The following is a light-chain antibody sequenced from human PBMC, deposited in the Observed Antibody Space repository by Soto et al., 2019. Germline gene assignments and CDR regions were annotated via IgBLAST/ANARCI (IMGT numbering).Light chain of an antibody. V-gene: IGLV2-14*03. Sequence: QSVLTQPASVSGSPGQSITVSCTGTSSDVGAFNYVSWYQNHPDKAPKLMIYDVINRPSGVSNRFSGSKSGNTASLTLSGLQAEDEADYYCSSYTTSSTSVFGTGTKVTVL. J-gene: IGLJ1*01. CDR2: DVI. CDR1: SSDVGAFNY. CDR3: SSYTTSSTSV.